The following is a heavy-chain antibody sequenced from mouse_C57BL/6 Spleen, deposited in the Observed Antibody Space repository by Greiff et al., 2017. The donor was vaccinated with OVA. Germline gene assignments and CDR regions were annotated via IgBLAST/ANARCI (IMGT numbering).Heavy chain of an antibody. CDR1: GYTFTDYN. CDR3: ARELGGYFDY. J-gene: IGHJ2*01. V-gene: IGHV1-18*01. D-gene: IGHD4-1*01. Sequence: EVKLMESGPELVKPGASVKIPCKASGYTFTDYNMDWVKQSHGKSLEWIGDINPNNGGTIYNQKFKGKATLTADKSSSTAYMQLSSLTSEDSAVYFCARELGGYFDYWGQGTTLTVSS. CDR2: INPNNGGT.